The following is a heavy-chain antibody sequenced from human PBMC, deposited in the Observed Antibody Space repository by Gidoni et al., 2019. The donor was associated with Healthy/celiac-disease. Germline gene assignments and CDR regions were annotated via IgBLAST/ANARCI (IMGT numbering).Heavy chain of an antibody. CDR2: INAGNGNT. D-gene: IGHD4-17*01. CDR3: ARARVTTVTTFY. Sequence: QVQLVQSGAEVKKPGVSVKVSCKASGYTFTSYAMHWVRQAPGQRLEWMGWINAGNGNTKYSQKFQGRVTITRDTSASTAYMELSSLRSEDTAVYYCARARVTTVTTFYWGQGTLVTVSS. J-gene: IGHJ4*02. CDR1: GYTFTSYA. V-gene: IGHV1-3*01.